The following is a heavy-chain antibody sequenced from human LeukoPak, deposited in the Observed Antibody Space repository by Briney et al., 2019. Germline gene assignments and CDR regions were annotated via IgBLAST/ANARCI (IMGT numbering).Heavy chain of an antibody. CDR1: GFTFSSYE. V-gene: IGHV3-48*03. CDR3: ARGIGKDYYDSSV. CDR2: ISSSGSTI. J-gene: IGHJ4*02. Sequence: GGSLRLSCAASGFTFSSYEMNWVRQAPGKGLEWVSYISSSGSTIYYADSVKGRFTISRDNAKNSLYLLMNSLRAEDTAVYYCARGIGKDYYDSSVWGQGTLVTVSS. D-gene: IGHD3-22*01.